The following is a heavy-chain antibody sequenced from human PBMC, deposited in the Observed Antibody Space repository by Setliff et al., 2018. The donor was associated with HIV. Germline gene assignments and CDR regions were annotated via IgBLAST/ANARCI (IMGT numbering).Heavy chain of an antibody. J-gene: IGHJ4*02. CDR3: ARPSLGIGGGSIFDF. D-gene: IGHD3-3*01. V-gene: IGHV4-38-2*01. CDR1: GYSISTAYY. CDR2: VYHSGTT. Sequence: PSETLSLTCAVSGYSISTAYYWGWIRQPPGKGLEWIGSVYHSGTTYYNPSLKSRVTISVDMSNNQFSLKVTSVTAADTAVYYCARPSLGIGGGSIFDFWGQGTLVTVSS.